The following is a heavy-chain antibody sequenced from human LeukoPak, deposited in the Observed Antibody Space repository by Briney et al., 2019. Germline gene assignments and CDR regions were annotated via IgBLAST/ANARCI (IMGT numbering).Heavy chain of an antibody. Sequence: SETLSLTCTVSGGSINSGGYYWGWIRQHPGRGLEWIGHIYYSGSTYYNPSLKSRVTISVDTSKNQFSLELSSVTAADTAVYYCARSRSGYYGDVDYWGQGTLVTVSS. J-gene: IGHJ4*02. CDR1: GGSINSGGYY. D-gene: IGHD3-3*01. CDR3: ARSRSGYYGDVDY. CDR2: IYYSGST. V-gene: IGHV4-31*03.